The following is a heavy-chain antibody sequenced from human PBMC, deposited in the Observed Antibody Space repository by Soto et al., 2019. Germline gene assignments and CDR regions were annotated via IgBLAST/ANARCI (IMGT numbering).Heavy chain of an antibody. D-gene: IGHD2-8*02. Sequence: QVQLVESGGGVGQSGRSLRLSCEVSGFTFSNFAMHWVRQPPGTGLEWVAVISFDGSNTYYADSVKGRFTISRDNSKNRLYLQMNSMRHEASAVYYCARVGVSIVLFHRIAYWGQGNLVTVSS. J-gene: IGHJ4*02. CDR1: GFTFSNFA. CDR2: ISFDGSNT. CDR3: ARVGVSIVLFHRIAY. V-gene: IGHV3-30-3*01.